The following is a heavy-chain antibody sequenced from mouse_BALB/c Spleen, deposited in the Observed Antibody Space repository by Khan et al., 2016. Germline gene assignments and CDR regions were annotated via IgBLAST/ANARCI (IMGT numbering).Heavy chain of an antibody. J-gene: IGHJ1*01. CDR1: GYAFTNYL. CDR2: INPGSGGT. V-gene: IGHV1-54*01. D-gene: IGHD2-14*01. Sequence: QVRLQQSGAELVRPGTSVKVSCKASGYAFTNYLIEWVKQRPGQGLEWIGVINPGSGGTNYNEKFKGKATLTVDKSSSTAYMQLSSLTSDDSAVYFCARGYDWYFDVWGAGTTVTVSS. CDR3: ARGYDWYFDV.